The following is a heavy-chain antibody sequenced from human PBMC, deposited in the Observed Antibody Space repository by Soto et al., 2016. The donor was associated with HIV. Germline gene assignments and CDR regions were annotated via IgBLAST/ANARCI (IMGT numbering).Heavy chain of an antibody. D-gene: IGHD6-6*01. Sequence: QVHLQESGPGLVKPSETLSLTCVVSGYSISGGYYWGWIRQSPGKGLEWIRTIYHTGSTSYNLSLKSRVTMSVDTSKNQFSLKLTSVTAADAAVYYCARYSSSSSFNFWGQGTLVTVSS. CDR3: ARYSSSSSFNF. J-gene: IGHJ4*02. CDR1: GYSISGGYY. V-gene: IGHV4-38-2*01. CDR2: IYHTGST.